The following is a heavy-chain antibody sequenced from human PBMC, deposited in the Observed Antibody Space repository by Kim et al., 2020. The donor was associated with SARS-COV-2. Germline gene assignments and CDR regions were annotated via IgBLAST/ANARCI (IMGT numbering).Heavy chain of an antibody. Sequence: GESLKISCKGSGYSFTSYWIGWVRQMPGKGLEWMGIIYPGDSDTRYSPSFQGQVTISADKSISTAYLQWSSLKASDTAMYYCARARYDFWSGYYATGGWFDPWGQGTLVTVSS. J-gene: IGHJ5*02. CDR1: GYSFTSYW. V-gene: IGHV5-51*01. CDR3: ARARYDFWSGYYATGGWFDP. CDR2: IYPGDSDT. D-gene: IGHD3-3*01.